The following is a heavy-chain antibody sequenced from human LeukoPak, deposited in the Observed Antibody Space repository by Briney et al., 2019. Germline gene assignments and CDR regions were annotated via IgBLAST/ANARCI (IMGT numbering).Heavy chain of an antibody. V-gene: IGHV3-30*04. CDR2: ISYDGSNK. J-gene: IGHJ4*02. D-gene: IGHD6-6*01. CDR1: GFTFSSYA. Sequence: GGSLRLSCAASGFTFSSYAMHWVRQAPGKGLEWVAVISYDGSNKYYADSVKGRFTISRDNSKNTLYLQMNSLRAEDTAVYYCARDFEYSSSWGYWGQGTLVTVSS. CDR3: ARDFEYSSSWGY.